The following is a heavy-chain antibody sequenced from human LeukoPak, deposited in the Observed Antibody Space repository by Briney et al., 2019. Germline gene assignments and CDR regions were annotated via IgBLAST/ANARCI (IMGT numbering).Heavy chain of an antibody. CDR3: ARAEIRNAFFFDG. Sequence: GGSLRLSCAASGFTFSSYEMNWVRQAPGKGLEWVSDISGSGSTIYYADSVKGRFTISRDNAKNSLSLQLNSLRAEDTGIYYCARAEIRNAFFFDGWGQGTLVAVSS. J-gene: IGHJ4*02. D-gene: IGHD3-3*01. CDR2: ISGSGSTI. CDR1: GFTFSSYE. V-gene: IGHV3-48*03.